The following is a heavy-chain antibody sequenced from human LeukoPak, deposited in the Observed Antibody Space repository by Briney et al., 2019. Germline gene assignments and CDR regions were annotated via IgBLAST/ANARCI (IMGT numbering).Heavy chain of an antibody. J-gene: IGHJ2*01. CDR3: ARDRPRWYFDL. Sequence: ETLSLTCAVYGGSFSGYYWSWIRQPPGKGLEWIGEINHSGSTNYNPSLKSRVTISVDTSKNQFSLKLSSVTAADTAVYYCARDRPRWYFDLWGRGTLVTVSS. CDR2: INHSGST. V-gene: IGHV4-34*01. CDR1: GGSFSGYY.